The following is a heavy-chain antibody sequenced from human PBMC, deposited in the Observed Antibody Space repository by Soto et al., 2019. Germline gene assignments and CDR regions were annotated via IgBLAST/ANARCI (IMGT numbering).Heavy chain of an antibody. D-gene: IGHD1-26*01. Sequence: SVKVSCKASVCTLSIYAISWVREAPGQGLEWMGGIIPIFGTADYAQKFQGRVTITADESTSTAYMELSSLRSEDTAVYYCASHSGSSPEGRYYYGVDVWGQGTTVTVSS. CDR3: ASHSGSSPEGRYYYGVDV. CDR2: IIPIFGTA. J-gene: IGHJ6*02. V-gene: IGHV1-69*13. CDR1: VCTLSIYA.